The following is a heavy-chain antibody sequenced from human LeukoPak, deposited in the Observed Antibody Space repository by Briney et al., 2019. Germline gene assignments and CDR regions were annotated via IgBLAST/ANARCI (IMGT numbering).Heavy chain of an antibody. CDR3: ARDHLDIVATIFDY. J-gene: IGHJ4*02. D-gene: IGHD5-12*01. Sequence: ASVKVSCKASGGTFSSYAISWVRQAPGQGLEWMGWINPNSGGTNYAQKFQGRVTMTRDTSISTAYMELSRLRSDDTAVYYCARDHLDIVATIFDYWGQGTLVTVSS. CDR2: INPNSGGT. CDR1: GGTFSSYA. V-gene: IGHV1-2*02.